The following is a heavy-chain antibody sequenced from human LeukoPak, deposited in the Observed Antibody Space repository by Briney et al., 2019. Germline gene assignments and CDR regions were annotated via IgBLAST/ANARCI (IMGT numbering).Heavy chain of an antibody. CDR1: GFTFSSYA. V-gene: IGHV3-64D*06. J-gene: IGHJ4*02. CDR2: ISSNGGST. CDR3: VKDRRGPMVRGVIGYYFDH. Sequence: GGSLRLSCSASGFTFSSYAMHWVRQAPGKGPEYVSAISSNGGSTYYADSVKGRFTISRDNSKNTLYLQMSSLRAEDTAVYYCVKDRRGPMVRGVIGYYFDHWGQGTLVTVSS. D-gene: IGHD3-10*01.